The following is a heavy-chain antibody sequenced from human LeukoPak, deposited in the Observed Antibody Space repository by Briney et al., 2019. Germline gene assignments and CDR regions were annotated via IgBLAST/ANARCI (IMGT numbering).Heavy chain of an antibody. CDR3: AKDPLPYCGGDCYSVH. D-gene: IGHD2-21*02. CDR2: ISGSGGST. J-gene: IGHJ1*01. CDR1: GFTFSSYA. Sequence: GGSLRPSCAASGFTFSSYAMSWVRQAPGKGLEWVSAISGSGGSTYYADSVKGRFTISRDNSKNTLYLQMNSLRAEDTAVYYCAKDPLPYCGGDCYSVHWGQGTLVTVSS. V-gene: IGHV3-23*01.